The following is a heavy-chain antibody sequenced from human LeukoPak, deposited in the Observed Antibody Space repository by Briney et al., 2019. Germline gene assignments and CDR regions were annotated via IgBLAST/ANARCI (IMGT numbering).Heavy chain of an antibody. CDR2: IWYDGSNK. CDR3: ATTHLNFQAFDV. D-gene: IGHD1-7*01. Sequence: GGSLRLSCAAFGFAFSSYGMHWVRQAPGKGLEWVAVIWYDGSNKYYADSVKGRFTISRDNSKNTLYLQMNSLRAEDTAIFYCATTHLNFQAFDVWGQGTMVTVSS. CDR1: GFAFSSYG. V-gene: IGHV3-30*02. J-gene: IGHJ3*01.